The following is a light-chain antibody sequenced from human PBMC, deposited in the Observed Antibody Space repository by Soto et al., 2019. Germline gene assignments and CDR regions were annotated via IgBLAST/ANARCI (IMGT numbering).Light chain of an antibody. J-gene: IGKJ1*01. CDR3: QQYNNWPPDRT. V-gene: IGKV3-15*01. CDR1: QRVGSN. CDR2: GAS. Sequence: EIVMTQSPATLSVSPGERATPSCRASQRVGSNLAWYQQKPGQAPRLLIYGASTRATGIPARFSGSGSGTEFTLTISSLQSEDFAIYFCQQYNNWPPDRTFGQGTKVEIK.